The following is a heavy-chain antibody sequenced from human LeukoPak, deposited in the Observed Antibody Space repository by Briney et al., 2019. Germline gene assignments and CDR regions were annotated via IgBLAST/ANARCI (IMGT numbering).Heavy chain of an antibody. V-gene: IGHV4-59*01. D-gene: IGHD2-2*01. CDR3: ARGVPVDY. CDR2: IYHSGST. J-gene: IGHJ4*02. CDR1: GGSIRSYY. Sequence: SETLSLTCTVSGGSIRSYYWSWIRQPPGKGLEWIGCIYHSGSTNYSPSLKSRVTISVDTSKNQFSLKLSSVTAADTAVYYCARGVPVDYWGQGTLVTVSS.